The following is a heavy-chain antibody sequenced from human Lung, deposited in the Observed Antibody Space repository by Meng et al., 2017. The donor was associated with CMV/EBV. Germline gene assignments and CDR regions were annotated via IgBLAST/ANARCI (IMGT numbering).Heavy chain of an antibody. Sequence: GGSXRLXXAASGFIFSSFAMHWVRQAPGKGLEWVAVIWFDGSFKFYGDSVQGRFTISRDNSKNILYLEMNNLRAEDTAVYYCAKVPCSSTSCYPYYFDYWXQGSXVTVSS. CDR1: GFIFSSFA. J-gene: IGHJ4*02. V-gene: IGHV3-33*06. D-gene: IGHD2-2*01. CDR2: IWFDGSFK. CDR3: AKVPCSSTSCYPYYFDY.